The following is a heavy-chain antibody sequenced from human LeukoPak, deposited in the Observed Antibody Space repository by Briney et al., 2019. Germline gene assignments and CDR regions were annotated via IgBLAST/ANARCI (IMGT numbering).Heavy chain of an antibody. Sequence: GGSLRLSCAASGFTFSSYGMHWVRQAPGKGLEWVAFIRYDGSNKYYADSVKGRFTISRDNSKNTLYLQMNSLRAEDAAVYYCARVHDSSGYFPRYWGQGTLVTVSS. D-gene: IGHD3-22*01. V-gene: IGHV3-30*02. CDR3: ARVHDSSGYFPRY. CDR1: GFTFSSYG. J-gene: IGHJ4*02. CDR2: IRYDGSNK.